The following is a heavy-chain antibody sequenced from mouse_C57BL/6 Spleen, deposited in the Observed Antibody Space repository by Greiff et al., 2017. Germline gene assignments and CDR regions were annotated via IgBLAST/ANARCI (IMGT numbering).Heavy chain of an antibody. CDR1: GYAFSSSW. V-gene: IGHV1-82*01. Sequence: QVQLQQSGPELVKPGASVKISCKASGYAFSSSWMNWVKQRPGKGLEWIGRIYPGDGDTNYNGKFKGKATLTADKSSSTAYMQLSSLTSEDSAVYFCAREVEELYYFDYWGQGTTLTVSS. J-gene: IGHJ2*01. CDR2: IYPGDGDT. CDR3: AREVEELYYFDY.